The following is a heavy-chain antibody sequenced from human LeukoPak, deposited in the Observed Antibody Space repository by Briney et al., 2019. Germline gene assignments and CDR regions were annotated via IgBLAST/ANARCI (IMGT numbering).Heavy chain of an antibody. D-gene: IGHD3-3*01. CDR1: GGSFSGYY. CDR2: INHSGST. Sequence: PSETLSPTCAVYGGSFSGYYWSWIRQPPGKGREWIGEINHSGSTNYNPPLKSRVTISVDTSKNQFSLKLSSVTAADTAVYYCAKNGQSGFSFDPWGQGTLVTVSS. J-gene: IGHJ5*02. V-gene: IGHV4-34*01. CDR3: AKNGQSGFSFDP.